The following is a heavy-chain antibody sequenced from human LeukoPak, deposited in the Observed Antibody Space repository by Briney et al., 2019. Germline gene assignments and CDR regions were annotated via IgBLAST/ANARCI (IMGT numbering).Heavy chain of an antibody. CDR3: AEGALSSYFDF. CDR2: ISGSGGST. Sequence: QTGGSLRLSCAASGLTFSSYAMSWVRQAPGKGLEWVSAISGSGGSTYYADSVKGRFTISRDNSNNTLYLQMNSLRAEDTAVYYCAEGALSSYFDFWGLGTLVTVSS. D-gene: IGHD3-10*01. J-gene: IGHJ4*02. CDR1: GLTFSSYA. V-gene: IGHV3-23*01.